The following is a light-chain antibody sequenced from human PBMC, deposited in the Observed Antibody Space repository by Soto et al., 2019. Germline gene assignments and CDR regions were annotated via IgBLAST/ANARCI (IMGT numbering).Light chain of an antibody. CDR2: DVN. V-gene: IGLV2-14*03. Sequence: QSALTQPASVSGSPGQSITISCTGTRRDIGAYNFVSWYQQHPGEVPKLILYDVNVRPSGVSNRFSGSKSGNTASLTISGLQAEDEADYYCTSWTTSTTMIFGGGTQLTVL. CDR1: RRDIGAYNF. CDR3: TSWTTSTTMI. J-gene: IGLJ2*01.